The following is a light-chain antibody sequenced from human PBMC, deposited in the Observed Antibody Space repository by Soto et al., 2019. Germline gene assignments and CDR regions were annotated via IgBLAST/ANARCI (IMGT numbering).Light chain of an antibody. Sequence: QSALTQPAPVSGSPGQSITISCPGTSSDVGGYNYVSWYQQHPGKAPKLMIYDVSNRPSGVSNRFSGSKSGNTASLTISGLRAEDEADYYCSSYTSSSTYVFGAGTKVTV. CDR3: SSYTSSSTYV. J-gene: IGLJ1*01. CDR1: SSDVGGYNY. CDR2: DVS. V-gene: IGLV2-14*01.